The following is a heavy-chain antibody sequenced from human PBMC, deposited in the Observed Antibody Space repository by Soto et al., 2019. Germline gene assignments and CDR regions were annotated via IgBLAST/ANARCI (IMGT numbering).Heavy chain of an antibody. CDR1: GYTFTSYG. V-gene: IGHV1-18*01. J-gene: IGHJ6*02. D-gene: IGHD3-10*01. CDR3: ARVGPCYYYGSGTPSGGMDV. Sequence: QVQLVQSGAEVKKPGASVKVSCKASGYTFTSYGISWVRQAPGQGLEWMGWISAYNGNTNYAQKLQGRVTMTTDTSTSTAYMERRSLRSDDTAVYYCARVGPCYYYGSGTPSGGMDVWGQGTTVTVSS. CDR2: ISAYNGNT.